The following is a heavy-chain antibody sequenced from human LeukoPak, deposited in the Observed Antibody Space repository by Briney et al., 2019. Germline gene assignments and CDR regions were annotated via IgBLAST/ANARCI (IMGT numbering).Heavy chain of an antibody. CDR3: AKIGLGDLFDY. Sequence: GGSLRLSCAASGFTFSSYSMNWVRQAPGKGLEWVSAISGSGGSTYYADSVKGRITISRDNSKNPLYLQMNSLRAEDTAVYYCAKIGLGDLFDYWGQGTLVTVSS. V-gene: IGHV3-23*01. CDR1: GFTFSSYS. J-gene: IGHJ4*02. CDR2: ISGSGGST. D-gene: IGHD3-10*01.